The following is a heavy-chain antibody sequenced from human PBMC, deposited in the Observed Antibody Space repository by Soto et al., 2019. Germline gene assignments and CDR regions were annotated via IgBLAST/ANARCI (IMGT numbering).Heavy chain of an antibody. CDR2: ISYDGSNK. J-gene: IGHJ4*02. D-gene: IGHD5-18*01. CDR1: GFTFSSYG. CDR3: VRGYGEGYIDY. Sequence: QVQLVESGGGVAQPGRSLRLSCAASGFTFSSYGMHWVRQAPGKGLEWVAAISYDGSNKYYAHSVKGRFTISRDNSKNTLYLQMNRLRAEDTAVYCWVRGYGEGYIDYWGQGTLVTVPS. V-gene: IGHV3-30*03.